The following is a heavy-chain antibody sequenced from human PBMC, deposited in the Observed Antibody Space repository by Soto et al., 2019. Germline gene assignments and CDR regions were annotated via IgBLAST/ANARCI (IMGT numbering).Heavy chain of an antibody. V-gene: IGHV3-72*01. Sequence: EVQLVESGGGLVQPGGSLRLSCAASGFTFSNYCMDWVRQAPGKGLEWVGRSRNKADSYTTEYAASVKGRFTISRDESNNSMYLQPNSLKTDDTAVYYSPRFSGSYTSGLDYWGQGTLVTVSS. CDR3: PRFSGSYTSGLDY. CDR2: SRNKADSYTT. D-gene: IGHD1-26*01. J-gene: IGHJ4*02. CDR1: GFTFSNYC.